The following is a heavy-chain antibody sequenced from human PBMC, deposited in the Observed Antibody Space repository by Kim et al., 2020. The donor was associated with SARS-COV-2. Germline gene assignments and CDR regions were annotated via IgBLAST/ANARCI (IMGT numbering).Heavy chain of an antibody. V-gene: IGHV4-31*03. Sequence: SETLSLTCTVSGGSISSGGYYWSWIRQHPGKGLEWIGYIYYSGSTYYNPSLKSRVTISVDTSKNQFSLKLSSVTAADTAVYYCARVRGSYPRYYFDYWGQGTLVTVSS. CDR2: IYYSGST. CDR1: GGSISSGGYY. D-gene: IGHD1-26*01. CDR3: ARVRGSYPRYYFDY. J-gene: IGHJ4*02.